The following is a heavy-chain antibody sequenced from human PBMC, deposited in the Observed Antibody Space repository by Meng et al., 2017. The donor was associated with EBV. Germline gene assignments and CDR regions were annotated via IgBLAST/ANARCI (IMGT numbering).Heavy chain of an antibody. CDR3: ASESGRGYTPDY. V-gene: IGHV1-69*01. D-gene: IGHD3-10*01. CDR2: FLPRLGAP. J-gene: IGHJ4*02. Sequence: HVQFVQSAAAVKQPGSSVTVSRKTAGGPFRYYAISWVRLAPGQGLEWLGGFLPRLGAPNYAQKFHGRVKITADESTSTHYMDLSSLRSEDTAIYYCASESGRGYTPDYWGQGTLVTVSS. CDR1: GGPFRYYA.